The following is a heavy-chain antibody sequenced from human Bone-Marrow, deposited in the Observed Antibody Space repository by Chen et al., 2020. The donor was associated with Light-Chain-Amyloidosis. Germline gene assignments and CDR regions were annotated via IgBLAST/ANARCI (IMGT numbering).Heavy chain of an antibody. CDR3: ARRRDGYNFDY. J-gene: IGHJ4*02. D-gene: IGHD5-12*01. CDR1: GYTIPNYW. CDR2: ISPDDSDA. V-gene: IGHV5-51*01. Sequence: EVQLEQSGPEVKKPGESLKISCKGAGYTIPNYWIGWVRQMPGKGLEWMGVISPDDSDARNSPSFEGQVTISADKSITTAYLQWSSLKASDTAMYYCARRRDGYNFDYWGQGTLVTVSS.